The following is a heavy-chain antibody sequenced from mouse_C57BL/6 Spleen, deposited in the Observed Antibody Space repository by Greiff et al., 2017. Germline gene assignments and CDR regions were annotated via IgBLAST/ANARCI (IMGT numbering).Heavy chain of an antibody. CDR2: IYPSDSET. J-gene: IGHJ2*01. CDR3: ARFGNGNYGY. CDR1: GYTFTSYW. Sequence: QVQLQQPGAELVRPGSSVKLSCKASGYTFTSYWMDWVKQRPGQGLEWIGNIYPSDSETHYNQKFKDKATLTVDKSSSTAYMQLSSLTSEDSAVYDCARFGNGNYGYWGQGTTLTVSS. V-gene: IGHV1-61*01. D-gene: IGHD2-1*01.